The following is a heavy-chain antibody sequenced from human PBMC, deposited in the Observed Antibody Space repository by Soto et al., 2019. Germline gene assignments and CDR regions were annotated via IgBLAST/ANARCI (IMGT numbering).Heavy chain of an antibody. V-gene: IGHV3-30*18. Sequence: GGSLRLSCAASGFTFSSYGMHWVRQAPGKGLEWAAVISYDGSNKYYADSVKGRFTISRDNSKNTLYLQMNSLRADDTAVYYCAKARSPLMIVVPFDYWGQGTLVTVSS. D-gene: IGHD3-22*01. CDR3: AKARSPLMIVVPFDY. CDR1: GFTFSSYG. CDR2: ISYDGSNK. J-gene: IGHJ4*02.